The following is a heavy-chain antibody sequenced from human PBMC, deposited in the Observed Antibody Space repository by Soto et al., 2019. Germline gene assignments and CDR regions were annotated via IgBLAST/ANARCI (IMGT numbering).Heavy chain of an antibody. Sequence: EASVKVSCKASGYTFTSYAMHWVRQAPGQRLEWMGWINAGNGNTKYSQKFQGRVTITRDTSASTAYMELSSLRSEDTAVYYCARVKAVDRPHNHPKNPSYWGQGTLVTVSS. D-gene: IGHD6-19*01. J-gene: IGHJ4*02. CDR3: ARVKAVDRPHNHPKNPSY. CDR2: INAGNGNT. CDR1: GYTFTSYA. V-gene: IGHV1-3*01.